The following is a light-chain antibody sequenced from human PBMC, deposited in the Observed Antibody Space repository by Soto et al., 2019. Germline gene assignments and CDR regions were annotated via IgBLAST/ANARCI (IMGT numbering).Light chain of an antibody. V-gene: IGLV2-11*01. CDR2: DVA. CDR3: CTFAGRYSYV. J-gene: IGLJ1*01. Sequence: QSALTQPRSVSGSPGQSVTISCIGTSSDVGTYNFVSWHQQHPGKAPKLLIYDVAKRPSGVPDRFSGSKSGNTASLTISGLQAEDEADYYCCTFAGRYSYVFGSGTKVTVL. CDR1: SSDVGTYNF.